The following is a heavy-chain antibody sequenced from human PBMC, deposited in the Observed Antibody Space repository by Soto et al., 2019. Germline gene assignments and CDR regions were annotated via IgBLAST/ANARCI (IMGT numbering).Heavy chain of an antibody. CDR2: IYYPGTA. J-gene: IGHJ5*02. CDR1: GDSLRDGGYY. V-gene: IGHV4-31*03. Sequence: TMSLPCIASGDSLRDGGYYWACIRPVPGRGLEWLGSIYYPGTAYYNPSLKSRLTMSVDMSKSQLSLKLASLTAPYTDVYFCAKVPSRQPPPVVTPGWFGPWVQGNLVAVSS. CDR3: AKVPSRQPPPVVTPGWFGP. D-gene: IGHD2-15*01.